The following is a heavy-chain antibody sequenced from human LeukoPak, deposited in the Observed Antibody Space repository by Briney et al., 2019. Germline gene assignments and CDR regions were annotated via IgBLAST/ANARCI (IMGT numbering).Heavy chain of an antibody. Sequence: QAGGSLRLCCAASGFTFSSYEMNWVRQAPGKGLEWVSYISSSGSTIYYADSVKGRFTISRDNAKNSLYLQMNSLRAEDTAVYYCARAWYVWGSPSYFDYWGQGSLVTVSS. CDR1: GFTFSSYE. J-gene: IGHJ4*02. CDR3: ARAWYVWGSPSYFDY. CDR2: ISSSGSTI. V-gene: IGHV3-48*03. D-gene: IGHD3-16*01.